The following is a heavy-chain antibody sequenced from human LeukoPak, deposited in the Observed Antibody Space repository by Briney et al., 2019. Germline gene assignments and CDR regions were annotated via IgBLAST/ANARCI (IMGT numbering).Heavy chain of an antibody. CDR1: GFTFSSFW. Sequence: GGSLRLSCAASGFTFSSFWMNWVRQAPGKGLEWVSGISGSGGFTYYADSVKGRFTISRDNSKNTLYVQMNSLRAEDTAVYYCAKLYYDFWSGYSDYWGQGTLVTVSS. V-gene: IGHV3-23*01. CDR3: AKLYYDFWSGYSDY. CDR2: ISGSGGFT. J-gene: IGHJ4*02. D-gene: IGHD3-3*01.